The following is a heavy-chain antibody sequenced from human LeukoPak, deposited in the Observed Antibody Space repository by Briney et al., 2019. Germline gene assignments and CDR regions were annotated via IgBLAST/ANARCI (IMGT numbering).Heavy chain of an antibody. Sequence: GGSLRLSCAASGFTFSSYAMSWVRQAPGKGLEWVANIKQDGSEKYYVDSVKGRFTISRDNAKNSLYLQMNSLRAEDTAVYYCARSIRLYDAFDIWGQGTMVTVSS. D-gene: IGHD2-8*01. CDR2: IKQDGSEK. CDR1: GFTFSSYA. V-gene: IGHV3-7*01. J-gene: IGHJ3*02. CDR3: ARSIRLYDAFDI.